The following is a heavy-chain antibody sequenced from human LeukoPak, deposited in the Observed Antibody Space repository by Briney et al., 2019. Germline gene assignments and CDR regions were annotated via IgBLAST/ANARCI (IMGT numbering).Heavy chain of an antibody. J-gene: IGHJ4*02. CDR2: ISAYNGNT. CDR3: ASNGYSSGWQFDY. V-gene: IGHV1-18*01. Sequence: ASVKVSCKASGYTFTSYGISWVRQAPGQGLEWMGWISAYNGNTNYAQKFQGRVTMTRDTSTSTVYMELSSLRSEDTAVYYCASNGYSSGWQFDYWGQGTLVTVSS. D-gene: IGHD6-19*01. CDR1: GYTFTSYG.